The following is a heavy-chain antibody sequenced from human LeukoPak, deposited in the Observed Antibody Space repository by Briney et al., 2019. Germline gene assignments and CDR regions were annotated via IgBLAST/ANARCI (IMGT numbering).Heavy chain of an antibody. J-gene: IGHJ4*02. CDR3: AGEGRYRDYYDSSGYYSDY. CDR2: IYSGGST. V-gene: IGHV3-53*04. CDR1: GFTVSSNY. Sequence: GGSLRLSCAASGFTVSSNYMSWVRQAPGKGLEWASVIYSGGSTYYADSVKGRFTISRHNSKNTLYLQMNSLRAEDTAVYYCAGEGRYRDYYDSSGYYSDYWGQGTLVTVSS. D-gene: IGHD3-22*01.